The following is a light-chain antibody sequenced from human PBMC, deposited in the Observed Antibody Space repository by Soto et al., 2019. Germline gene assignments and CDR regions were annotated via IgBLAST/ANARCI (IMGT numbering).Light chain of an antibody. CDR1: QNIGNF. V-gene: IGKV3-11*01. CDR2: AAS. CDR3: QQRTTCRPLLA. J-gene: IGKJ3*01. Sequence: EIVLTQSPSTMSLSPGERATLSCMASQNIGNFLSWYQHKPGQAPRLLIYAASKRATRIPARFSGSWSRTDFTLTISSLEFADFAVYHSQQRTTCRPLLAFGPWTRVDT.